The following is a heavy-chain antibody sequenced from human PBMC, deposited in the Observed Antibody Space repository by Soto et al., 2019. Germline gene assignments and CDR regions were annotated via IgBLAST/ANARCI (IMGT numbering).Heavy chain of an antibody. CDR3: AIGVCSNTSCYTTYYSIDV. D-gene: IGHD2-2*02. CDR2: ISSSSSTI. J-gene: IGHJ6*03. CDR1: GFTFSSYS. V-gene: IGHV3-48*01. Sequence: PGGSLRLSCAASGFTFSSYSMNWVRQAPGKGLEWVSYISSSSSTIYYADSVKGRFTISRDNAKNSLYLQMNSLRAEDTAVYYCAIGVCSNTSCYTTYYSIDVCGKVTTVIVSS.